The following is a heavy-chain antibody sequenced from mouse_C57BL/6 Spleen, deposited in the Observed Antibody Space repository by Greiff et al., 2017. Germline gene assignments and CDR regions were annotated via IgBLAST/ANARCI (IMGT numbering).Heavy chain of an antibody. CDR2: ISGGGGNT. Sequence: EVKVVESGGGLVKPGGSLKLSCAASGFTFSSYTMSWVRQTPEKRLEWVATISGGGGNTYYPDSVKGRFTISRDNAKNTLYLQMSSLRSEDTALYDCARLNYYGSSYGYWGQGTTLTVSS. D-gene: IGHD1-1*01. CDR3: ARLNYYGSSYGY. V-gene: IGHV5-9*01. J-gene: IGHJ2*01. CDR1: GFTFSSYT.